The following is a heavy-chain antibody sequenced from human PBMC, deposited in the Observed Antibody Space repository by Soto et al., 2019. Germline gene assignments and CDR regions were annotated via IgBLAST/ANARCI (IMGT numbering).Heavy chain of an antibody. CDR1: GFTFSSYS. CDR2: ISSSSSTI. Sequence: EVQLVESGGGLVQPGGSLRLSCAASGFTFSSYSMNWVRQAPGKGLEWVSSISSSSSTIYYADSVKGRFTISRDNAKNSLYLQMNGLRAEDTAVYYCARDRSYYDTLTGEYYYYCGMDVWGQGTTVTVSS. CDR3: ARDRSYYDTLTGEYYYYCGMDV. D-gene: IGHD3-9*01. V-gene: IGHV3-48*01. J-gene: IGHJ6*02.